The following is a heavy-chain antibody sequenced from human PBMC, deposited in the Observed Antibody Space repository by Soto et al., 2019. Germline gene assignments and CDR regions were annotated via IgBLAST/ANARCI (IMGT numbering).Heavy chain of an antibody. CDR3: AGDPSSGWDRPEYFQY. Sequence: GGSLRLSCAASGFTFSSYRMSWVRQAPGKGLEWVANINQDESEKKYVDSVKGRFTISRDNAKNSLYLQMNGLRAEDTAVYYCAGDPSSGWDRPEYFQYWGHGTLVTVSS. CDR2: INQDESEK. D-gene: IGHD6-19*01. V-gene: IGHV3-7*03. J-gene: IGHJ1*01. CDR1: GFTFSSYR.